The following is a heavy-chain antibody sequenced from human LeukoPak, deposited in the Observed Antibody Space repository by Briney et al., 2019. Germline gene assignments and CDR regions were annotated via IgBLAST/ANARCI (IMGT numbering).Heavy chain of an antibody. V-gene: IGHV3-30*03. CDR2: ISYDGSNK. D-gene: IGHD4-17*01. CDR3: ACPSLGANRGPDGDDFDY. CDR1: GFTFSSYG. J-gene: IGHJ4*02. Sequence: GRSLRLSCAASGFTFSSYGMHWVRQAPGKGLEWVAVISYDGSNKYYADSVKGRFTISRDNSKNTLYLQMNSLRAEDTAVYYCACPSLGANRGPDGDDFDYWGQGTLVTVSS.